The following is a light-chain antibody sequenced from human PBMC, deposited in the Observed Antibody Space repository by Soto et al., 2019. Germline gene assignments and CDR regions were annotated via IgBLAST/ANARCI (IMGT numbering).Light chain of an antibody. CDR2: STN. CDR1: AGAVTTGNY. CDR3: VRYSGGIKRI. J-gene: IGLJ2*01. Sequence: QAVVTQEPSLTVSPGGTVNLTCASSAGAVTTGNYPIWIQQKPGQAPRALIYSTNNKHSWTPAMFVGSLLGGKAALTLSCVLPEYEADYYRVRYSGGIKRILGGGTKLTVL. V-gene: IGLV7-43*01.